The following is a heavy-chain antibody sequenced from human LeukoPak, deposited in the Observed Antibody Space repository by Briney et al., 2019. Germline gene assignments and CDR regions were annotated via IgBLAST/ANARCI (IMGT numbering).Heavy chain of an antibody. J-gene: IGHJ4*02. CDR1: GGSISSYY. D-gene: IGHD3-10*01. CDR2: IYYSGRT. CDR3: ARAVYGSGGPMNLGVDY. V-gene: IGHV4-59*01. Sequence: PSETLSLTCTVSGGSISSYYWSWLRQPPGKGLEWIGYIYYSGRTNYNPSLKSRVTISVETTKNQFSLKLSSVTAADTAVYYCARAVYGSGGPMNLGVDYWGQGTLVTVSS.